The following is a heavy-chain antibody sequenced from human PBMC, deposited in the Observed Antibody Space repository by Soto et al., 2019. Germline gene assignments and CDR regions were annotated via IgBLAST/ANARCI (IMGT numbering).Heavy chain of an antibody. CDR2: IIPISDTT. D-gene: IGHD2-2*01. CDR1: GGTFSSYA. CDR3: ARSQGSSTSLEIYYYYYYGMDV. V-gene: IGHV1-69*01. J-gene: IGHJ6*02. Sequence: QVQLVQSGAEVKKPGSSVKVSCKASGGTFSSYAISWVRQAPGQGLEWMGWIIPISDTTNYGQKFQARVTITENEYTSTANMELSSLRYEDPAVYYCARSQGSSTSLEIYYYYYYGMDVWGQGTTVTVSS.